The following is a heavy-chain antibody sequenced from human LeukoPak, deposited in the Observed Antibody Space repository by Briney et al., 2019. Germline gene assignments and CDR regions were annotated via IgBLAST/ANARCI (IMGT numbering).Heavy chain of an antibody. CDR3: ARVPGYYGSSP. V-gene: IGHV4-59*01. CDR2: IYYSGSI. J-gene: IGHJ5*02. D-gene: IGHD3-10*01. CDR1: GGSISSYY. Sequence: SETLSLTCTVSGGSISSYYWSWIRQPPGKGLEWMGYIYYSGSINYNPSLKSRVTISVDTSKNQFSLKLSSVTAADTAVHYCARVPGYYGSSPWGQGTLVTVSS.